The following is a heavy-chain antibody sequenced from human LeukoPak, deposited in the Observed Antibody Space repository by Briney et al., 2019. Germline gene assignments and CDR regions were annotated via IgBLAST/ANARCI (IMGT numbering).Heavy chain of an antibody. V-gene: IGHV3-7*03. CDR3: ARDAPAMVI. Sequence: PGGSLRLSCAASGFILSSYWMSWFRQAPGKGLEWVANINQDGSERYYVDSVKGRFTISRDNAKNSLYLQMNSLRAEDTAVYYCARDAPAMVIWGQGTLVTVSS. CDR1: GFILSSYW. CDR2: INQDGSER. D-gene: IGHD5-18*01. J-gene: IGHJ4*02.